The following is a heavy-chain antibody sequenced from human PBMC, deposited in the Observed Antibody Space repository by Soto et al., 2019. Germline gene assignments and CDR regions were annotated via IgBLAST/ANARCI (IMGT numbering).Heavy chain of an antibody. D-gene: IGHD3-9*01. Sequence: SETLSLTCTVSGGSISRGDYYWSWIRQHPGKGLEWIACIYYSGSTHYNPSLKSRGTISLDMSKNQLSLELRSVTDADTAVYYFARGVLGHILTGYPNWFDPWGQGTLVTVSS. CDR2: IYYSGST. V-gene: IGHV4-31*03. CDR3: ARGVLGHILTGYPNWFDP. CDR1: GGSISRGDYY. J-gene: IGHJ5*02.